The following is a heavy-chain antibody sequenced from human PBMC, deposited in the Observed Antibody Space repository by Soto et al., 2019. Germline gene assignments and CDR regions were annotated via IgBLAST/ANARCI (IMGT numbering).Heavy chain of an antibody. CDR3: ARIRCSGGSCYSQPHGGFDP. J-gene: IGHJ5*02. V-gene: IGHV2-26*01. CDR1: GFSLSNARMG. CDR2: IFSNDGK. Sequence: QVTLKESGPVLVKPTETLTLTCTVSGFSLSNARMGVSWIRQPPGKALEWLAHIFSNDGKSYSTSLKSRLTISKDTSKSQVVITMTNMDPVDTATYYCARIRCSGGSCYSQPHGGFDPWGQGTLVTVSS. D-gene: IGHD2-15*01.